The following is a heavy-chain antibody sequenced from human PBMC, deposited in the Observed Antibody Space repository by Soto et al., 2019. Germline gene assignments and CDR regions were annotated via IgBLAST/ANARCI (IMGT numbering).Heavy chain of an antibody. V-gene: IGHV1-69*12. J-gene: IGHJ2*01. D-gene: IGHD5-12*01. CDR2: IIPIFGTV. Sequence: QVQLVQSGAEVKKPGSSVKVSCKASGGTFSNYPISWVRQAPGQGLEWMGGIIPIFGTVNYAQKLQGRVTITADESXXTAYMEPSSLRSEDTAVYYCARGNHRWLQLWYFDLWGRGTLVTVSS. CDR1: GGTFSNYP. CDR3: ARGNHRWLQLWYFDL.